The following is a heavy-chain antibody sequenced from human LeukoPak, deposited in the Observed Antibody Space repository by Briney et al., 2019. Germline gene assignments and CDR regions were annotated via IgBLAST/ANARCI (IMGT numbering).Heavy chain of an antibody. V-gene: IGHV1-18*01. CDR2: IRAYNGNT. Sequence: ASVKVSCKAAGYTFTSYGISWVRQAPGQGLEWMGWIRAYNGNTNYAQKLQGRVAMTTDRSTSTAYMELRSLRSDDTAVYYCARDSDPMTNGLIDYWGQGTLVTVSS. CDR3: ARDSDPMTNGLIDY. D-gene: IGHD3-22*01. J-gene: IGHJ4*02. CDR1: GYTFTSYG.